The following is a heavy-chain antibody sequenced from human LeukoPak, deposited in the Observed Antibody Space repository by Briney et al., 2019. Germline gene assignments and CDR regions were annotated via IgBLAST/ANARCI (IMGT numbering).Heavy chain of an antibody. V-gene: IGHV3-7*01. CDR1: GFTFSSYW. CDR2: MNQDRSEK. CDR3: ARDDSGPDY. D-gene: IGHD6-19*01. J-gene: IGHJ4*01. Sequence: GGSLGLSCAASGFTFSSYWMSWVRQAPGKGLEWVANMNQDRSEKYYVDSVKGRFTISRDNAENSLYLQMNSLRAEDTAVYYCARDDSGPDYWGHGTLVTVSS.